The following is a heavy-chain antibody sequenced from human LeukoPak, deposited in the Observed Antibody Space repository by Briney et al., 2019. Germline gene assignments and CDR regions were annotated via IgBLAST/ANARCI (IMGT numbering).Heavy chain of an antibody. J-gene: IGHJ4*02. V-gene: IGHV3-13*01. CDR1: GFTFSSYD. CDR3: ARVLVAGTGNDY. CDR2: IGTAGDT. Sequence: GGSLRLSCAASGFTFSSYDMHWVRQATGKGLEWVSAIGTAGDTYYPGSVKGRFTISRDNAKNSLYLQMNSLRAEDTAVYYCARVLVAGTGNDYWGRGTLVTVSS. D-gene: IGHD6-19*01.